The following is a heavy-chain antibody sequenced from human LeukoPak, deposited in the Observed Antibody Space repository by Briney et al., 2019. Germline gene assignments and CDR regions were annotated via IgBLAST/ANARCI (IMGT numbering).Heavy chain of an antibody. J-gene: IGHJ4*02. CDR1: GFTFSDYY. D-gene: IGHD4-17*01. CDR2: ISSSSSYT. Sequence: GGSLRLSCAASGFTFSDYYMSWIRQAPGKGLEWVSYISSSSSYTNYADSVEGRFTISRDNAKNSLYLQMNSLRAEDTAVYYCARGRDYGDPGDYWGQGTLVTVSS. CDR3: ARGRDYGDPGDY. V-gene: IGHV3-11*06.